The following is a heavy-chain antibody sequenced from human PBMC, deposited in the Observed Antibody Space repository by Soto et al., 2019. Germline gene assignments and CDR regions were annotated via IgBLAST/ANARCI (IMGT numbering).Heavy chain of an antibody. V-gene: IGHV3-11*01. CDR2: IDSGDGTT. J-gene: IGHJ4*02. Sequence: PGGSLRLSCTVSGFDFGDYYMSWIRRAPGKGLEWVSYIDSGDGTTYYTDSVKGRFTISRDNAKKKVYLQMSSLRVEDTALYYCVRPYYSSSWFPFDRWGQGTLVTVS. CDR1: GFDFGDYY. CDR3: VRPYYSSSWFPFDR. D-gene: IGHD6-13*01.